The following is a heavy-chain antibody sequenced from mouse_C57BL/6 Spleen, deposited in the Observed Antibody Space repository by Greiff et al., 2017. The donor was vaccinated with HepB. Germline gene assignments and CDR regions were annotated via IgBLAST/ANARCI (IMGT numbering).Heavy chain of an antibody. D-gene: IGHD2-5*01. CDR1: GFTFSDYG. J-gene: IGHJ4*01. CDR3: ARTSNGPYAMDY. Sequence: VKLVESGGGLVKPGGSLKLSCAASGFTFSDYGLHWVRQAPEKGLEWVAYISSGSSIIYYADTVKGRFTSSKDNAKNTLFLHMTRLRTEDTAMYYCARTSNGPYAMDYWGQGTSVTVSS. CDR2: ISSGSSII. V-gene: IGHV5-17*01.